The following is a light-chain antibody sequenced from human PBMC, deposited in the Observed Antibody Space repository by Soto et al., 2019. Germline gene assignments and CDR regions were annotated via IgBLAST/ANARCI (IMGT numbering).Light chain of an antibody. Sequence: QAVVTQEPSVTVSPGGTVTLTCASSTGAVTSNYYPSWFQQKPGQAPRALFYSISNKHSWTPARFSGSLLGGKAALTLSDVQPADEADYYCLLYYGGVRVFGGRTKLTVL. CDR3: LLYYGGVRV. V-gene: IGLV7-43*01. J-gene: IGLJ2*01. CDR2: SIS. CDR1: TGAVTSNYY.